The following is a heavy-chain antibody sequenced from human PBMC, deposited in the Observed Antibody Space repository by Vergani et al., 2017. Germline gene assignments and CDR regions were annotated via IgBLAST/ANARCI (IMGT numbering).Heavy chain of an antibody. CDR2: MNPNSGNT. J-gene: IGHJ5*02. CDR1: GYTFTSYD. D-gene: IGHD3-22*01. V-gene: IGHV1-8*01. Sequence: QVQLVQSGAEVKKPGASVKVSCKASGYTFTSYDINWVRQATGQGLEWMGWMNPNSGNTGYAQKFQGRVTMTRNTSRSTAYMELSSLRSEDTAVYYCARGAYYYDSSGTGGIDPWGQGTLVTVSS. CDR3: ARGAYYYDSSGTGGIDP.